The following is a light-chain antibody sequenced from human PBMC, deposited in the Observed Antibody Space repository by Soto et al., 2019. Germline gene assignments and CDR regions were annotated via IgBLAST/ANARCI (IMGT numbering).Light chain of an antibody. CDR1: QGISTY. V-gene: IGKV1-9*01. Sequence: DIQLTQSPSFLSASVGDRITIACRARQGISTYLAWYQQKPGKAPKLLIYSASTLESGVPSRFSGSGSETEFTLIISSLQPEHFATYYCQHLNSYPAITFGEGTRLEIK. J-gene: IGKJ5*01. CDR3: QHLNSYPAIT. CDR2: SAS.